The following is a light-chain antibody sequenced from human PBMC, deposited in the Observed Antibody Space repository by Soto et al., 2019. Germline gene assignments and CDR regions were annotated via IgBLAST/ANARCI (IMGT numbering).Light chain of an antibody. V-gene: IGLV2-11*01. CDR2: DVS. J-gene: IGLJ1*01. CDR3: CSYAGSPRYV. Sequence: QSALTQPRSVSGSPGQSGTISCTGTSSDVGGYNYVSWYQQHPGKAPKVMIYDVSERPSGVPDRFSGTKSGNTAYLTISGLQAEDEADYYCCSYAGSPRYVFGTGTKLTVL. CDR1: SSDVGGYNY.